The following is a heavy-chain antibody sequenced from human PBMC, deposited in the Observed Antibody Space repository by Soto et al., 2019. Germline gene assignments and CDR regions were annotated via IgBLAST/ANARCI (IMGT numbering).Heavy chain of an antibody. J-gene: IGHJ5*02. CDR1: GGMFSDYT. CDR2: IIPIFGGP. CDR3: AKKGGGASIDFWWANWFDP. D-gene: IGHD3-3*01. V-gene: IGHV1-69*06. Sequence: QVQLVQSGAVVKKPGSSVTVSCKASGGMFSDYTISWVRQAPGQGLEWMGGIIPIFGGPHYAQKFQGRVTITGDKPTSAVYLELRDLTSEDPAVYSGAKKGGGASIDFWWANWFDPWGQGTLVTVSS.